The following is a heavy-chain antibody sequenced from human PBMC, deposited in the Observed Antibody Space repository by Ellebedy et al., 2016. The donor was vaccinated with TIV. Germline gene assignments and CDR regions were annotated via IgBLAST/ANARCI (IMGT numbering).Heavy chain of an antibody. CDR2: ISAFNGDT. D-gene: IGHD2-15*01. CDR1: GYTFSSFG. J-gene: IGHJ4*02. V-gene: IGHV1-18*04. Sequence: ASVKVSCKASGYTFSSFGITWVRQAPGQGLEWMGWISAFNGDTNYVQKLQDRVTMTSDSSTSTAYLELRSLRSDDTATYYCARVIGLRDCSGDICSPPPPLDHWGQGALVTVSS. CDR3: ARVIGLRDCSGDICSPPPPLDH.